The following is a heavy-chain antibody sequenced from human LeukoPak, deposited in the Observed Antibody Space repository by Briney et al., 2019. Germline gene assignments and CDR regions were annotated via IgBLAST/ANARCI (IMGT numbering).Heavy chain of an antibody. CDR3: ARDPTTYGSGSYYYYFDY. J-gene: IGHJ4*02. D-gene: IGHD3-10*01. CDR1: GFTFSSYS. CDR2: ISSSSSYI. V-gene: IGHV3-21*01. Sequence: SGGSLRLSCAASGFTFSSYSMNWVRLAPGKGLEWVSSISSSSSYIYYADSVKGRFTISRDNAKNSLYLQMNSLRTEDTAVYYCARDPTTYGSGSYYYYFDYWGQGTLVTVSS.